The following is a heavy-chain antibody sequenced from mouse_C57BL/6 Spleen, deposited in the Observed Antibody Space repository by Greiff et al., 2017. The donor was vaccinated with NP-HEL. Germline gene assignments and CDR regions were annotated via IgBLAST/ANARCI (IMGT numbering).Heavy chain of an antibody. V-gene: IGHV5-6*01. D-gene: IGHD2-1*01. J-gene: IGHJ1*03. CDR2: ISSGGSYT. CDR1: GFTFSSYG. Sequence: VQLKESGGDLVKPGGSLKLSCAASGFTFSSYGMSWVRQTPDKRLEWVATISSGGSYTYYPDSVKGRFTISRDNAKNTLYLQMSSLKSEDTAMYYCARQSDLPGYFDVWGTGTTVTVSS. CDR3: ARQSDLPGYFDV.